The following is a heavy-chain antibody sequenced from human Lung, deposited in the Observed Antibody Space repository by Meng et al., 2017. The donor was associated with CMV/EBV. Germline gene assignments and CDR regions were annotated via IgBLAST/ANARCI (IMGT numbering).Heavy chain of an antibody. D-gene: IGHD2-2*01. CDR1: GYTFTGYG. V-gene: IGHV1-18*01. J-gene: IGHJ6*01. CDR2: ISAYNGNT. Sequence: ASVXVSXKASGYTFTGYGINWLRQAPGQGPEWMGWISAYNGNTNSAQRLQGRVTMTTDTSTSTAYMELRSLRSDDTAVYYCARSLGVVAPAESHGMDVWGQGNXV. CDR3: ARSLGVVAPAESHGMDV.